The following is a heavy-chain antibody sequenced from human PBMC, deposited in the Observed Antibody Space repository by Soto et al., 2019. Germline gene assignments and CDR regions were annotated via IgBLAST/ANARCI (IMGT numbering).Heavy chain of an antibody. CDR2: ISAYNGNT. D-gene: IGHD3-16*01. CDR3: ARDRSWGDYYYYGMDV. CDR1: GYTFTSYG. Sequence: QVQLVQSGAEVKKPGASVKVSCKASGYTFTSYGISWVRQAPGQGLEWMGRISAYNGNTNYAQKLQGRVTITKDTSTSTAYMELRSLRSDDTAVYYCARDRSWGDYYYYGMDVWGQGTTVTVSS. V-gene: IGHV1-18*01. J-gene: IGHJ6*02.